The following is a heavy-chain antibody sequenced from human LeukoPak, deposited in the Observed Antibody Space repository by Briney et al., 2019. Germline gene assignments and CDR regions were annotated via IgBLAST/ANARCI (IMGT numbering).Heavy chain of an antibody. CDR1: GGYIITSGHY. Sequence: PSETLSLTCTVSGGYIITSGHYWGWIRQPPGKGLEWIGSSYYTGVTSTNPFFRSRMSISVDTSKNQFSLNLTSVTAADAAVYYCARERSSSGGHSWFDPWGQGTLVTVSS. V-gene: IGHV4-39*07. J-gene: IGHJ5*02. CDR2: SYYTGVT. CDR3: ARERSSSGGHSWFDP. D-gene: IGHD4-23*01.